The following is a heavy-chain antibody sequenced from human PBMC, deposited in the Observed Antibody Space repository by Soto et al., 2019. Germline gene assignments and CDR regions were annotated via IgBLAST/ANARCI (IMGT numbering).Heavy chain of an antibody. V-gene: IGHV1-46*01. Sequence: ASVKVSCKASGYIFTNYYIHWVRQAPGQGLEWMAIINPLPTSGSTNYAQKFQGRVTVTRDTFTSTVYLELSSLRSDDTAVYYCARDLAAAAYWGQGTLVTVSS. CDR2: INPLPTSGST. CDR3: ARDLAAAAY. CDR1: GYIFTNYY. D-gene: IGHD6-13*01. J-gene: IGHJ4*02.